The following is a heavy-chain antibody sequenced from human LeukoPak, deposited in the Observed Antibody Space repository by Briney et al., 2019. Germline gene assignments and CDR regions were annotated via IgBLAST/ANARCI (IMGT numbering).Heavy chain of an antibody. D-gene: IGHD1-26*01. CDR3: AREEALGSGSFDY. CDR2: IYYSGST. J-gene: IGHJ4*02. V-gene: IGHV4-59*01. Sequence: KPSETLSLTCAVYGGSFSGYYWSWIRQPPGKGLEWIGYIYYSGSTNYNPSLKSRVTISVDTSKNQFSLKLGSVTAADTAVYYCAREEALGSGSFDYWGQGTLVTVSS. CDR1: GGSFSGYY.